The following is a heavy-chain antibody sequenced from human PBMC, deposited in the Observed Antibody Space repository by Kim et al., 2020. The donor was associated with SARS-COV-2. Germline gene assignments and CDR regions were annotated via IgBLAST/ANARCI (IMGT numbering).Heavy chain of an antibody. Sequence: DYAGSVKSRITLHADTSKNQFSLQLNSVRPEDTAVYYCARDTPGQKAYDIWGQGTMVTVSS. J-gene: IGHJ3*02. V-gene: IGHV6-1*01. CDR3: ARDTPGQKAYDI.